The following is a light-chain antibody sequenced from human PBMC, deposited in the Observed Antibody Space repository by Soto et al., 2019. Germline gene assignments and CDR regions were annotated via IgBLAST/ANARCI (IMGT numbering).Light chain of an antibody. CDR2: EVS. J-gene: IGLJ3*02. Sequence: QYALTQHASVSGSPGQSITISCTGTSSDIGTYNYVSWYQQHPGKVPKHMIYEVSNRPSGVSNRFSGSKSGNTASLAISGLQAEDEADYYCSSYTTSSTQVFGVGTTLTVL. V-gene: IGLV2-14*01. CDR3: SSYTTSSTQV. CDR1: SSDIGTYNY.